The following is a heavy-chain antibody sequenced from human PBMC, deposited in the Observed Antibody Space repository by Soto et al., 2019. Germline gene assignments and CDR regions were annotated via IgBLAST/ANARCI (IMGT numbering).Heavy chain of an antibody. Sequence: PGGSLSLSCAASGFTFSSYAMSWVRQAPGKGLEWVSAISGSGGSTYYADSVKGRFTISRDNSKNTLYLQMNSLRAEDTAVYYCAKALEVAPTDYEAGLQDAFDIWGQGTMVTLSS. CDR3: AKALEVAPTDYEAGLQDAFDI. V-gene: IGHV3-23*01. D-gene: IGHD4-17*01. CDR1: GFTFSSYA. J-gene: IGHJ3*02. CDR2: ISGSGGST.